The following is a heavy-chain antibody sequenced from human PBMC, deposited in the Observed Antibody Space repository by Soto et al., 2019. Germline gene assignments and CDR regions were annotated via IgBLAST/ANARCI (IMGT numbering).Heavy chain of an antibody. CDR3: ARGIINLYYYYMDV. J-gene: IGHJ6*03. CDR1: GFTFSSYD. V-gene: IGHV3-13*01. Sequence: GGSLRLSCAASGFTFSSYDMHWVRQATGKGLEWVSAIGTAGDTYYPGSVKGRFTISRENAKNSLYLQMNSLRAGDTAVYYCARGIINLYYYYMDVWGKGTTVTVSS. CDR2: IGTAGDT. D-gene: IGHD3-10*01.